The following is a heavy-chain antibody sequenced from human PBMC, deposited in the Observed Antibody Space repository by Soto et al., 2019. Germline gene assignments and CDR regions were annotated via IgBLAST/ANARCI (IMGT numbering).Heavy chain of an antibody. V-gene: IGHV4-30-4*01. J-gene: IGHJ6*02. Sequence: QVQLRESGPGLVKPSQTLSLTCSVSGGSVSSDEYYWSWIRQPPGKGLEWIGDISYSEGTDTNPSLRSRGTVSVYTYKNQCALKMSSVTAADPAVYYCARGDYGHYPYYYCYGMDGWGQGTTVTVSS. CDR3: ARGDYGHYPYYYCYGMDG. D-gene: IGHD4-17*01. CDR1: GGSVSSDEYY. CDR2: ISYSEGT.